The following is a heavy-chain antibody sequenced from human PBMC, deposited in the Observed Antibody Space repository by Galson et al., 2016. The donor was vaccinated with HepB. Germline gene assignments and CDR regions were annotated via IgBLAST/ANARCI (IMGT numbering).Heavy chain of an antibody. CDR2: TDRGGSS. CDR3: ARHLIIQGVTDEAFDI. D-gene: IGHD3-10*01. J-gene: IGHJ3*02. Sequence: SLRLSCAASGVAVSGNHISRVRPAPGQGPEWVSLTDRGGSSSYAASEKGRFTISRDVSKNTLYLQMDSLRAEDTAMYYCARHLIIQGVTDEAFDIWGRGTVVTVSS. V-gene: IGHV3-53*01. CDR1: GVAVSGNH.